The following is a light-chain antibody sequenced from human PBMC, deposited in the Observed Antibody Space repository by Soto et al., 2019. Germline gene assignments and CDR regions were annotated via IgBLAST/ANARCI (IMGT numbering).Light chain of an antibody. V-gene: IGKV3-20*01. CDR3: QQYGRT. CDR1: QSVNSNY. Sequence: DSVLTQSPGTLSLSPGDRATLSCRSSQSVNSNYLAWYQQKPGQAPRLLIFGASTRATGIPDRFRGSGSGTDFTLTINRLEPEDFAVYYCQQYGRTFGQGTKLEIK. J-gene: IGKJ2*01. CDR2: GAS.